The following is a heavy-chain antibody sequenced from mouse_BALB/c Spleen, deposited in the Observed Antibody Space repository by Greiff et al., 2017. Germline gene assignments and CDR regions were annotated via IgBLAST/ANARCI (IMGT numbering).Heavy chain of an antibody. CDR2: ISYDGSN. Sequence: EVKVEESGPGLVKPSQSLSLTCSVTGYSITSGYYWNWIRQFPGNKLEWMGYISYDGSNNYNPSLKNRISITRDTSKNQFFLKLNSVTTEDTATYYCAKLGRGLAYWGQGTLVTVSA. D-gene: IGHD4-1*01. CDR1: GYSITSGYY. CDR3: AKLGRGLAY. V-gene: IGHV3-6*02. J-gene: IGHJ3*01.